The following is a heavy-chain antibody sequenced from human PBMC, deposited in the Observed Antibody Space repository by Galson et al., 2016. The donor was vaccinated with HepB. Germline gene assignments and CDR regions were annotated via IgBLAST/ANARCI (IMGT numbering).Heavy chain of an antibody. D-gene: IGHD2-8*02. CDR3: ARQSGYCTGGSCFWDY. V-gene: IGHV5-51*01. Sequence: NVSCKGSEYGFSNYWIGWVRQMPGKGLEWMASVYPGYSDTRYSPSFQGQVTISADKSITTAYLQCTSLKAADTAMYYCARQSGYCTGGSCFWDYWGLGTLVTVSS. CDR1: EYGFSNYW. CDR2: VYPGYSDT. J-gene: IGHJ4*02.